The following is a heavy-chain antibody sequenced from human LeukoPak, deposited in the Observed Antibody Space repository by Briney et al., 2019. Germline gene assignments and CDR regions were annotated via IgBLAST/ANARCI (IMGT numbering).Heavy chain of an antibody. V-gene: IGHV1-69*04. J-gene: IGHJ4*02. Sequence: SVKVSCKASEGTFSSYAISWVRQALGQGLEWMGRIIPILGIANYAQKFQGRVTITADKSTSTAYMELSSLRSEDTAVYYCAREGHSGSLDYWGQGTLVTVSS. CDR3: AREGHSGSLDY. CDR1: EGTFSSYA. CDR2: IIPILGIA. D-gene: IGHD1-26*01.